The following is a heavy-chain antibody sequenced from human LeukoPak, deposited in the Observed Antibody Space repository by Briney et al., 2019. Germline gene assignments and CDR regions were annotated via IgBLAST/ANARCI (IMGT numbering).Heavy chain of an antibody. CDR2: VHYSWST. J-gene: IGHJ3*02. CDR3: ARNMVRGVTDSFDI. Sequence: SETLSLTCTVSGVSVSSDNYYWSWIPQPPGRGLEWVGCVHYSWSTNYSHSVKSRVTISIDTSRNHFSLKLSSVTAADTAVYYCARNMVRGVTDSFDIWGQGTMVTVSS. CDR1: GVSVSSDNYY. V-gene: IGHV4-61*03. D-gene: IGHD3-10*01.